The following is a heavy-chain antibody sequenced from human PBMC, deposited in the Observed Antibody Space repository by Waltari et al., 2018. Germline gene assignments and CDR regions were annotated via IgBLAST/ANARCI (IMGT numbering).Heavy chain of an antibody. V-gene: IGHV3-23*03. CDR2: IYSGGST. Sequence: EVQLLESGGGLVQPGGSLRLSCAASGFTFSSYAMSWVRQAPGKGLEWVSVIYSGGSTYYADSVKGRFTISRDNSKNTLYLQMNSLRAEDTAVYYCATPPGALNTAMPHGGQGTLVTVSS. CDR3: ATPPGALNTAMPH. J-gene: IGHJ4*02. CDR1: GFTFSSYA. D-gene: IGHD5-18*01.